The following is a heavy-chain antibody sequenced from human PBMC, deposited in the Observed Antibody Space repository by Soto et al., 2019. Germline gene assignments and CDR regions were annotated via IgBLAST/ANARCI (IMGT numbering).Heavy chain of an antibody. CDR1: GFTFTSYG. CDR2: ILHDGSAE. V-gene: IGHV3-30*03. D-gene: IGHD4-4*01. Sequence: GGSLRLSCAASGFTFTSYGMHWVRHAPGKGLEWMALILHDGSAEYYADSVKGRFTTSRDNSKNTLYLQMNSLRAEDTAVYYCARSRDGYSFYFYYGMDGWGQGTTVTVSS. CDR3: ARSRDGYSFYFYYGMDG. J-gene: IGHJ6*02.